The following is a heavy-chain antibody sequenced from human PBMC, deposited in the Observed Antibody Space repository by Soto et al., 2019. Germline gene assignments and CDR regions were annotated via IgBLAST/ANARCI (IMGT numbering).Heavy chain of an antibody. CDR3: AKDLRGSGYSSNWFDP. D-gene: IGHD3-3*01. CDR1: GFTFSSYG. CDR2: ISYDGSNK. Sequence: QVQLVESGGGVVQPGRSLRLSCAASGFTFSSYGMHWVRQAPGKGLEWVAVISYDGSNKYYADSVKGRFTISRDNSKTTLYLQMNSLRAEDTAVYYCAKDLRGSGYSSNWFDPWGQGTLVTVSS. J-gene: IGHJ5*02. V-gene: IGHV3-30*18.